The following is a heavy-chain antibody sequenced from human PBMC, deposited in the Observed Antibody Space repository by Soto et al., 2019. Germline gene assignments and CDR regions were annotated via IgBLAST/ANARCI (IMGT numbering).Heavy chain of an antibody. J-gene: IGHJ3*02. CDR1: GYSFTSYW. CDR2: IYPGDSDT. Sequence: GESLKISCKGSGYSFTSYWTGWVRQMPGKGLEWMGIIYPGDSDTRYSPSFQGQATIPADKSISTAYLQWSSLKASDTAMYYCARSPRSNAFDIWGQGTMVTVSS. CDR3: ARSPRSNAFDI. V-gene: IGHV5-51*01. D-gene: IGHD1-26*01.